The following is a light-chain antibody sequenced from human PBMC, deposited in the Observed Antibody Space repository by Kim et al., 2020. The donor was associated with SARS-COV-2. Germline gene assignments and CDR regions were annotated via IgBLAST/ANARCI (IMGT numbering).Light chain of an antibody. CDR3: QKYETSSWT. CDR1: QTIDMNF. V-gene: IGKV3-20*01. CDR2: GTI. Sequence: EIVLTQSPGTVSLSPGERVTLSCRASQTIDMNFLAWYQQKPGQAPRLLIYGTITRATGIPDRFRGRGSGTDFTLTISRLEPEDLAIYYCQKYETSSWTFGQGTKVDIK. J-gene: IGKJ1*01.